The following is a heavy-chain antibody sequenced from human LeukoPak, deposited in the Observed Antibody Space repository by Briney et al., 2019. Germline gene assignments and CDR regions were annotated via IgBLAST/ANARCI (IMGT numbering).Heavy chain of an antibody. V-gene: IGHV3-66*04. CDR3: ARHLNYGGYFDY. CDR2: IYSGGST. J-gene: IGHJ4*02. Sequence: GGSLRLSCAAFGFTVSSNYMSWVRQAPGKGLEWISVIYSGGSTYYADSVKGRFTISRDNSKNTLYLQMNSLRAGDTAVYYCARHLNYGGYFDYWGQGTLVTVSS. CDR1: GFTVSSNY. D-gene: IGHD2-21*01.